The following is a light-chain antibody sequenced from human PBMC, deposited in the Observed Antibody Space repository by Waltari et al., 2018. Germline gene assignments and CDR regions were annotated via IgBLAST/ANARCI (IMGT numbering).Light chain of an antibody. Sequence: DIQMTQSPSSVSASVGDTVTITCRASQGIATWLAWYQQKPGKAPSLLIYGASTLQSGVPSRFRGSGFGTEFTLTISSLQPEDFATYYCQQANTFPLAFGGGTRVEVK. CDR3: QQANTFPLA. J-gene: IGKJ4*01. V-gene: IGKV1-12*01. CDR2: GAS. CDR1: QGIATW.